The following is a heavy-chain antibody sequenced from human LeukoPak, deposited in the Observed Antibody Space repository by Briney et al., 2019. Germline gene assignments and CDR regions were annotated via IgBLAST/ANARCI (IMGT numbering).Heavy chain of an antibody. J-gene: IGHJ4*02. Sequence: SETLSLTCTVSGGSISSSSYYWGWIRQPPGKGLEWIGTNSGSIYYNPSLKSRVTISVDTSKNQFSLKLSSVTAADTAVYYCTCGYYSRGDYWGQGTLVTVSS. CDR1: GGSISSSSYY. CDR2: NSGSI. CDR3: TCGYYSRGDY. V-gene: IGHV4-39*01. D-gene: IGHD3-22*01.